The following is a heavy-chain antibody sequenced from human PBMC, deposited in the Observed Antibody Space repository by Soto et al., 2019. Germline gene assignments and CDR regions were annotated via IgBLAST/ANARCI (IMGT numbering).Heavy chain of an antibody. CDR1: GFPFGSYW. Sequence: PGGSLRLSCAASGFPFGSYWMHWVRQAPGKGLEWVANIKQDGSEKYYVDSVKGRFTISRDNSKNTLYLQMNSLRAEDTAVYYCAKGLDIVATILDYWGQGTLVTVSS. CDR2: IKQDGSEK. J-gene: IGHJ4*02. CDR3: AKGLDIVATILDY. D-gene: IGHD5-12*01. V-gene: IGHV3-7*03.